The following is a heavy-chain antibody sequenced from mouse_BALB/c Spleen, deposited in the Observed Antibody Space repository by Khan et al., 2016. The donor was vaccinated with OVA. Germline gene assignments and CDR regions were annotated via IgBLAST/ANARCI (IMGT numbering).Heavy chain of an antibody. CDR2: IDPADGNT. CDR3: ARMNA. J-gene: IGHJ2*01. CDR1: GFTIKDTY. V-gene: IGHV14-3*02. Sequence: VQLQQSGAELVKPGPSVKLSCTASGFTIKDTYIHWVKQSPEQGLEWLGRIDPADGNTKYDANLQGKATITADPSSNTAYLQISSLTSEDTAVYYCARMNAWGQGTTLTVSS.